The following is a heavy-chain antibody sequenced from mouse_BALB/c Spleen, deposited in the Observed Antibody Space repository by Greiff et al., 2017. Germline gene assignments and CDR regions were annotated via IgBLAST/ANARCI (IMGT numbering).Heavy chain of an antibody. Sequence: EVQLQESGPELVKPGASVTMSCKASGYTFTSYVMHWVKQKPGQGLEWIGEINPSNGRTNYNEKFKSKATLTVDKSSSTAYMQLSSLTSEDSAVYYCARPLYYGNPPSYWGQGTLVTVSA. V-gene: IGHV1-14*01. CDR1: GYTFTSYV. D-gene: IGHD2-1*01. J-gene: IGHJ3*01. CDR3: ARPLYYGNPPSY. CDR2: INPSNGRT.